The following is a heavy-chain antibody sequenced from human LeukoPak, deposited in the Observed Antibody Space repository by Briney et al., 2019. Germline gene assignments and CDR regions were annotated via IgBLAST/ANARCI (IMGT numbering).Heavy chain of an antibody. CDR1: GFTFSSYG. J-gene: IGHJ4*02. CDR3: TKDTCGGDCYSGGNDY. D-gene: IGHD2-21*02. Sequence: PGGSLRLSCAASGFTFSSYGMHWVRQAPGKGLEWVAVIWYDGSNKYYADSVKGRFTISRDNSKDTLYLQMNSLRAEDTAVYYCTKDTCGGDCYSGGNDYWGQGTLVTVSS. CDR2: IWYDGSNK. V-gene: IGHV3-30*02.